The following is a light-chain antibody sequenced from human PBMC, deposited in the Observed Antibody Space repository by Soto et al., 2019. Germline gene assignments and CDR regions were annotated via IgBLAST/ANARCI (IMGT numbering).Light chain of an antibody. CDR1: ALPKQY. J-gene: IGLJ1*01. CDR2: KDT. CDR3: QSADSSGTHYV. V-gene: IGLV3-25*03. Sequence: SYELTQPTSVSVSPGQTARIICSGDALPKQYAYWYQQKPGQAPVVVIYKDTERPSGIPERFSGSSSGTTVTLTISGVQAEDEADYYCQSADSSGTHYVFGTGTKLTVL.